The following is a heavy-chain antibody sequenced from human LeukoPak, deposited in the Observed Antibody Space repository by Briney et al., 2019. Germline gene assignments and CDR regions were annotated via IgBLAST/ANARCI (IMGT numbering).Heavy chain of an antibody. J-gene: IGHJ6*02. Sequence: SETLSLTCDVSGGSISSYYWSWIRQPAGKGLEWIGRISTSGTTNCNPSLKSRLTMSVDTSKNQFSLKLSSVTAADTAVYYCARGRGSSSWYLYYYYGMDVWGQGTTVTVSS. D-gene: IGHD6-13*01. V-gene: IGHV4-4*07. CDR1: GGSISSYY. CDR3: ARGRGSSSWYLYYYYGMDV. CDR2: ISTSGTT.